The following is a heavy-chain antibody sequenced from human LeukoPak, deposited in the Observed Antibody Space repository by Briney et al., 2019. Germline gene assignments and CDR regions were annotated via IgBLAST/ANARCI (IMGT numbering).Heavy chain of an antibody. Sequence: GGSLRLSCAASGFTFSSYAMSWVRQAPGKGLEWVSAISGSGGSTYYADSVKGRSTISRDNSKNTLYLQMNSLRAEDTAVYYCAKDFPGYSRGWGDGFDYWGQGTLVTVSS. CDR3: AKDFPGYSRGWGDGFDY. V-gene: IGHV3-23*01. CDR2: ISGSGGST. J-gene: IGHJ4*02. D-gene: IGHD6-19*01. CDR1: GFTFSSYA.